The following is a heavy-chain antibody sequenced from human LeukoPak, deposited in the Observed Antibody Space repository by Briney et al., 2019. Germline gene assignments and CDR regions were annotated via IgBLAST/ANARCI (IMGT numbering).Heavy chain of an antibody. D-gene: IGHD2-15*01. CDR3: ARIHRYCSGGACYVLDN. CDR1: GGSISSGGYY. J-gene: IGHJ4*02. CDR2: IYYSGST. Sequence: MASETLSLTCTVSGGSISSGGYYWSWIRQHPGKGLEWIGYIYYSGSTYYNPSLKSRVTISVDTSKNQFSLKLSSVTAADTAVYYCARIHRYCSGGACYVLDNWGQGTLVAVSS. V-gene: IGHV4-31*03.